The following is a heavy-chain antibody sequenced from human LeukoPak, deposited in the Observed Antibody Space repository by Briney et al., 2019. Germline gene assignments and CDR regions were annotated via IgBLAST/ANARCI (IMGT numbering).Heavy chain of an antibody. CDR3: AKEGDYYDSSGYYPPDY. D-gene: IGHD3-22*01. CDR1: GFTFSSYA. CDR2: ISGSGGST. Sequence: GGSLRLSCAASGFTFSSYAMSWVRQAPGKGLEWVSAISGSGGSTYYADSVKGRFTISRDNSKNTLYLQMNSLRAEDTAVYYCAKEGDYYDSSGYYPPDYWGQGTLVTVSS. V-gene: IGHV3-23*01. J-gene: IGHJ4*02.